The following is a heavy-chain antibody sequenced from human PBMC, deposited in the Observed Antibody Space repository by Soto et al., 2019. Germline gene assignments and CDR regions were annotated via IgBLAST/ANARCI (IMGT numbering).Heavy chain of an antibody. CDR1: GFTFNNYA. V-gene: IGHV3-23*01. CDR3: AKGRGGSGSLTPRVDF. J-gene: IGHJ4*02. CDR2: ISGGGDTT. D-gene: IGHD3-10*01. Sequence: EVQLLESGGGLVQPGGSLRLSCAASGFTFNNYAMTWVRQAPGKGLEGVSAISGGGDTTSYADSVKGRFTVSRDGSKNTLYLQMSSLRAADTALYYCAKGRGGSGSLTPRVDFWGQGTLVTVSS.